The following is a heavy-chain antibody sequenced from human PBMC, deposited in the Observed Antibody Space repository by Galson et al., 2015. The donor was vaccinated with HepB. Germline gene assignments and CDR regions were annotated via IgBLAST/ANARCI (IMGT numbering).Heavy chain of an antibody. CDR3: ARALFRRPDYSFDY. D-gene: IGHD2-21*02. Sequence: SLRLSCAASRFSFSSYRMSWVRQAPGQGLEWVSCISGSGTYTYYADSVKGRFTISRDNAQNSLYLQMNSLRAEDTALYYCARALFRRPDYSFDYWGQGALVTVSS. CDR2: ISGSGTYT. J-gene: IGHJ4*02. V-gene: IGHV3-21*01. CDR1: RFSFSSYR.